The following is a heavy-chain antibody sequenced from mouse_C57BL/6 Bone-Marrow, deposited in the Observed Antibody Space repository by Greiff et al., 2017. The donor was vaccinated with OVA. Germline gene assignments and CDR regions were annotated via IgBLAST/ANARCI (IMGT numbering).Heavy chain of an antibody. J-gene: IGHJ2*01. CDR2: IAPNSGGT. CDR1: GYTFTSYW. D-gene: IGHD4-1*01. CDR3: AREGENWDYFDY. V-gene: IGHV1-72*01. Sequence: VQLQQPGAELVKPGASVKLSCKASGYTFTSYWMHWVKQRPGRGLEWIGRIAPNSGGTKYNEKFKSKATLTVDKPSSTAYMQLSSLTSEDSAVYYCAREGENWDYFDYWGQGTTLTVSS.